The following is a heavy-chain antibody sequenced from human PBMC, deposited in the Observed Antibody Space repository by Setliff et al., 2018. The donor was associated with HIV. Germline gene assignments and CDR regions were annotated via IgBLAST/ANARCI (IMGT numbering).Heavy chain of an antibody. V-gene: IGHV3-49*04. CDR1: GFTFGDYG. CDR2: IRSKAYGGTT. J-gene: IGHJ3*02. Sequence: GGSLRLSCTTSGFTFGDYGMTWVRQAPGKGLEWLCFIRSKAYGGTTEYAASVKDRFTVSRDDSKSIAYLQINSLKTEDTAVYYCTRDKGYAFDIWGQGTMVTVSS. D-gene: IGHD5-18*01. CDR3: TRDKGYAFDI.